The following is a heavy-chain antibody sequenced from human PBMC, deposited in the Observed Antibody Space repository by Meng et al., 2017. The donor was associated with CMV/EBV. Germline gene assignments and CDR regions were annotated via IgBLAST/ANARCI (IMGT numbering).Heavy chain of an antibody. CDR3: ARDPFPYSSSWYFDY. J-gene: IGHJ4*02. Sequence: ASVKVSCKASGYTFTSYGISWVRQAPGQGLEWMGWISAYNGNTNYAQKLQGRVTMTTDTSTSTAYMELRSLRSDDTAVYYCARDPFPYSSSWYFDYWGQGTLVTVSS. CDR2: ISAYNGNT. V-gene: IGHV1-18*01. CDR1: GYTFTSYG. D-gene: IGHD6-13*01.